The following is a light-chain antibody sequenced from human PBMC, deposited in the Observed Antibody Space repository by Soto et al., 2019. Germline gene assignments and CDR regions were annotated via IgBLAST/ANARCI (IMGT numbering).Light chain of an antibody. V-gene: IGKV3-11*01. J-gene: IGKJ4*01. CDR3: QQRNPLT. CDR1: QSIGTY. Sequence: EIALTQSPGTLSLSPGERATLSCRASQSIGTYLAWYQQKPGQAPRLLIYDASTRATGIPARFSGGGSGTDFTLTISSLEPEDFAVYYCQQRNPLTFGGGTKVDIK. CDR2: DAS.